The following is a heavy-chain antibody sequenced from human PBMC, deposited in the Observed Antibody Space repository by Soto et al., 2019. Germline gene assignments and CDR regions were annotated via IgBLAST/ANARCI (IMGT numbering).Heavy chain of an antibody. CDR1: GGSISSYY. CDR3: ARRVNTGEYYFDY. V-gene: IGHV4-59*08. D-gene: IGHD1-26*01. Sequence: SETLSLTCTVSGGSISSYYWSWIRQPPGKGLEWIGYIYYSGSTNYNPSLKSRVTISVDTSKNQFSLKLSSVTAADTAVYYCARRVNTGEYYFDYLGQGTLVTVSS. J-gene: IGHJ4*02. CDR2: IYYSGST.